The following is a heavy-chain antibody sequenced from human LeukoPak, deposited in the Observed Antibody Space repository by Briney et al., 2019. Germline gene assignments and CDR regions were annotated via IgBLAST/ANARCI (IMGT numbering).Heavy chain of an antibody. Sequence: PGGSLRLSCAASGFTFSSYGMSWVRQAPGKGLEWVANIKQDGSEKYYVDSVKGRFTISRDNAKNSLYLQMNSLRAEDTAVYYCARVTIAAAGYYYFDYWGQGTQVAVSS. CDR1: GFTFSSYG. V-gene: IGHV3-7*04. D-gene: IGHD6-13*01. CDR3: ARVTIAAAGYYYFDY. J-gene: IGHJ4*02. CDR2: IKQDGSEK.